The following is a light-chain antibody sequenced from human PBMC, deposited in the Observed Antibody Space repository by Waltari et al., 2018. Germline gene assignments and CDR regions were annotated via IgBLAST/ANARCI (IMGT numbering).Light chain of an antibody. CDR3: HSRDSSGDVV. J-gene: IGLJ2*01. Sequence: SSELTQDPAVSVALGQTVRITCQGDSLRTYYVSWFQQKPGQAPALVIYGKNNRPSGSPDRCAASTSGSTSSLTIIGAQAEDEADYYCHSRDSSGDVVIGGGTKLTVV. CDR1: SLRTYY. V-gene: IGLV3-19*01. CDR2: GKN.